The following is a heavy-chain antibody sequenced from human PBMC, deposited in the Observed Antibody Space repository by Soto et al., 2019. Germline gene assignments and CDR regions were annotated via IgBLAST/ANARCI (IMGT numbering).Heavy chain of an antibody. Sequence: EVQLVESGGDLVQPGGSLRLSCAASGFTFSNYWMHWVRQAPGKGLVWVSRINSDGRGKSYADSVKGRFTISRDNAKNTLYLQMNSLRAEDTAVYYCARVGVDTSVVDVGYYYYGLDVWAQGTTVTVSS. CDR1: GFTFSNYW. CDR3: ARVGVDTSVVDVGYYYYGLDV. V-gene: IGHV3-74*01. J-gene: IGHJ6*02. D-gene: IGHD5-18*01. CDR2: INSDGRGK.